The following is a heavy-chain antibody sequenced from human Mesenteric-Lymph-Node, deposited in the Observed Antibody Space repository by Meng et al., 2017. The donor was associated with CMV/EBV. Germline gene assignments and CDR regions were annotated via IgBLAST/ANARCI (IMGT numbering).Heavy chain of an antibody. CDR2: IRYDGSNK. V-gene: IGHV3-30*02. Sequence: GESLKISCAASGFTFSSYGMHWVRQAPGKGLEWVAFIRYDGSNKFYADSVKGRFTISRDNSKNTLYLQMNSLRAEDTAVYYCASERTIMVRAVPDTPKNDYWGQGTLVTVSS. J-gene: IGHJ4*02. CDR3: ASERTIMVRAVPDTPKNDY. D-gene: IGHD3-10*01. CDR1: GFTFSSYG.